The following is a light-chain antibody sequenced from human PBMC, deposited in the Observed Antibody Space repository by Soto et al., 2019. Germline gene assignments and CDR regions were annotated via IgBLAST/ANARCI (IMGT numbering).Light chain of an antibody. CDR3: QSYDGSLSGYV. Sequence: QSVLTQPPSVSGAPGQRVTISCTGSSANIGAGFDVHWYQQLPGTAPELHIYGNNNRPSGVPDRFSGSKSGTSASLAITGLQAEDEADYYCQSYDGSLSGYVFGTGTKVTVL. J-gene: IGLJ1*01. CDR1: SANIGAGFD. V-gene: IGLV1-40*01. CDR2: GNN.